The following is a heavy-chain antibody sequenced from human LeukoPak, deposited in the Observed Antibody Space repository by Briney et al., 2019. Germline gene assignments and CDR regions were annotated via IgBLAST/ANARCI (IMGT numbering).Heavy chain of an antibody. Sequence: ASVKVSCKASGYTFTGYYTHWVRQAPGQGLEWMGWINPNSGGTNYAQKFQGRVTMTRDTSISTAYMELSRLRSDDTAVYYCARGLCSGGSCYYYYYGMDVWGQGTTVTVSS. J-gene: IGHJ6*02. CDR2: INPNSGGT. CDR1: GYTFTGYY. D-gene: IGHD2-15*01. CDR3: ARGLCSGGSCYYYYYGMDV. V-gene: IGHV1-2*02.